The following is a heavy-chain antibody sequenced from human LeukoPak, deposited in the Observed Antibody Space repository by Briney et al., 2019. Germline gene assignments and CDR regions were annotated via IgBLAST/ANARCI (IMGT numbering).Heavy chain of an antibody. D-gene: IGHD4-17*01. V-gene: IGHV3-23*01. CDR2: ISGSGGST. Sequence: GGSLRLSCAASGFTFSSYAMSWVRQAPGKGLEWVSAISGSGGSTYYADSVKGRFTISRDNSKNTLYLQMNSLRAEDTAVYYCAPRASAYGDYPGFDYWGQGTLVTVSS. CDR1: GFTFSSYA. J-gene: IGHJ4*02. CDR3: APRASAYGDYPGFDY.